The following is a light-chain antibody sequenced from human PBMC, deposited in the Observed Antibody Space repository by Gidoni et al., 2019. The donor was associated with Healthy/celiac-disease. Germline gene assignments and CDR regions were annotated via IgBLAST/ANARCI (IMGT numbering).Light chain of an antibody. Sequence: EIVMTQSPATLSVSPGERATLSCRASQSVSSNLAWYQQKPGQAPRLLIYGASTRATGIPARCRGSGSGTEFTLTISSLQSEDFAVYYCQKYNNRPPWTFGQGTKVEIK. J-gene: IGKJ1*01. CDR1: QSVSSN. V-gene: IGKV3-15*01. CDR3: QKYNNRPPWT. CDR2: GAS.